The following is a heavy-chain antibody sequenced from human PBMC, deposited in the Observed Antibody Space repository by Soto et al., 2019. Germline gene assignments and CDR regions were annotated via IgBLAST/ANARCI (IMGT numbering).Heavy chain of an antibody. CDR3: ARGIEGWYQGHYYYGMDV. V-gene: IGHV4-59*01. J-gene: IGHJ6*02. CDR2: IYSSGST. Sequence: SETLSLTCPVSGGSISNYYWNWIRQSPGKGLEWIGYIYSSGSTHYNPSLQNRVTISIDTSKNQVSLKVNSVTAADTAVYYCARGIEGWYQGHYYYGMDVWGQGTTVTVSS. D-gene: IGHD6-19*01. CDR1: GGSISNYY.